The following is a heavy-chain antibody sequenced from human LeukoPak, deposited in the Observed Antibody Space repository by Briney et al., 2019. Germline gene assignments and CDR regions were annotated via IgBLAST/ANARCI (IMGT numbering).Heavy chain of an antibody. CDR1: GFIFDNYA. CDR3: AKRDYPSPTDFYPLFDY. CDR2: TSGSAERI. Sequence: QPGGSLRLSCVASGFIFDNYAMAWVRQAPGKGLEWVSGTSGSAERIYYADSVRGRFTISRDNSKNTLFLQLNSLRADDTAVYFCAKRDYPSPTDFYPLFDYWGQGALVTVSS. D-gene: IGHD3/OR15-3a*01. V-gene: IGHV3-23*01. J-gene: IGHJ4*02.